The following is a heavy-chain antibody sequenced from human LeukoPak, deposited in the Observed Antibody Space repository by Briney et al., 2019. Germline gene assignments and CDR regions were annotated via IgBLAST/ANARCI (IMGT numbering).Heavy chain of an antibody. V-gene: IGHV3-23*01. CDR2: ISGTTSGT. Sequence: GGSLRLSCAASGFTFSTCAMSWVRQAPGKGLEWVSGISGTTSGTYYADSVKGRFTISRDNSKNTLYLQMNSLRAEDTAVYYCANYLVDYWGQGTLVTVSS. J-gene: IGHJ4*02. CDR1: GFTFSTCA. CDR3: ANYLVDY. D-gene: IGHD2-2*01.